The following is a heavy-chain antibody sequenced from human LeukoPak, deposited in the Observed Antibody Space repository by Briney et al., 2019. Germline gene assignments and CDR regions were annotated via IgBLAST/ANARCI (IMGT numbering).Heavy chain of an antibody. CDR1: GFTFSSYA. J-gene: IGHJ4*02. CDR2: ISSSGGSS. Sequence: GGSLRLSCAASGFTFSSYAMSWVRRAPGKGREWVSAISSSGGSSYYADSVKGRFTISRDNSKNTLYPQMNSLRAEDTAVYYCAKVWDTYYYDSSGSFDYWGQGTLVTVSS. D-gene: IGHD3-22*01. V-gene: IGHV3-23*01. CDR3: AKVWDTYYYDSSGSFDY.